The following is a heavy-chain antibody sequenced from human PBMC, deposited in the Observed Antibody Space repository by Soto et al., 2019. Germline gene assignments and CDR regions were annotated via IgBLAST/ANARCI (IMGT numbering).Heavy chain of an antibody. D-gene: IGHD2-2*02. CDR3: ARGEGIVVVPAAIRPANWFDP. Sequence: SETLSLTCAVSGGSISSSNWWSWVRQPPGKGLEWIGEIYHSGSTNYNPSLKSRVTISVDKSKNQFSLELSSVTAADTAVYYCARGEGIVVVPAAIRPANWFDPWGQGTLVTVSS. J-gene: IGHJ5*02. CDR2: IYHSGST. CDR1: GGSISSSNW. V-gene: IGHV4-4*02.